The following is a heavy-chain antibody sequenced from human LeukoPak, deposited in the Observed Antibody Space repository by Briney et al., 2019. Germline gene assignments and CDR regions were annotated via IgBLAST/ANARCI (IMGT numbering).Heavy chain of an antibody. D-gene: IGHD4-17*01. CDR1: GGSISSGSYY. CDR2: IYTSGST. V-gene: IGHV4-61*02. Sequence: SETLSLTCTVSGGSISSGSYYWSWIRQPAGKGLEWIGRIYTSGSTNYNPSLKSRVTISVDTSKNQFSLKLSSVTAADTAVYYCARVRPVYGDYGFDYWGQGTLVTVSS. J-gene: IGHJ4*02. CDR3: ARVRPVYGDYGFDY.